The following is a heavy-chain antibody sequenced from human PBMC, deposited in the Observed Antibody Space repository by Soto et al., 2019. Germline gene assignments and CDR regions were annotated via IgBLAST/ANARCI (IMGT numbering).Heavy chain of an antibody. V-gene: IGHV1-69*04. Sequence: QVQLVQSGAEVKRPGSSVKVSCKASGDTFSFYSINWVRQATGLGLEWMGRVNPILSMSNYAQRFQGRVTTTADKSTSTAYMELSGLRSEDTAMYYCATSYGSGYRAFDYWGQGALVTVSS. CDR3: ATSYGSGYRAFDY. J-gene: IGHJ4*02. D-gene: IGHD3-10*01. CDR1: GDTFSFYS. CDR2: VNPILSMS.